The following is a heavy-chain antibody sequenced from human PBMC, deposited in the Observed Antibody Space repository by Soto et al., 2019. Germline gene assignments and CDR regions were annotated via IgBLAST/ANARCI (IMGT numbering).Heavy chain of an antibody. J-gene: IGHJ2*01. CDR2: ISGSGIST. CDR1: GFTFRSYA. Sequence: GGSLRLSRAASGFTFRSYALSCVRQAPGKGLEWVSGISGSGISTHYADSVKGRFTVSRDNSKNTLYLQMNSLRAEDTAVYNCAKEPVGPDWYFDLWGRGTLVTVSS. V-gene: IGHV3-23*01. CDR3: AKEPVGPDWYFDL.